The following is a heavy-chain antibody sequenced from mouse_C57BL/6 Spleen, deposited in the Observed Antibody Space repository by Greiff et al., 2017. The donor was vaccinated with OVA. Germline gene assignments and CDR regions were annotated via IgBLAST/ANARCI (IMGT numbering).Heavy chain of an antibody. CDR1: GYTFTDYE. J-gene: IGHJ2*01. CDR2: IDPETGGT. Sequence: VQLQESGAELVRPGASVTLSCKASGYTFTDYEMHWVKQTPVHGLEWIRAIDPETGGTAYNQKFKGKAILTADKSSSTAYMELRSLTSEDSAVYYSTREGRDYWGQGTTLTVSS. CDR3: TREGRDY. V-gene: IGHV1-15*01. D-gene: IGHD3-3*01.